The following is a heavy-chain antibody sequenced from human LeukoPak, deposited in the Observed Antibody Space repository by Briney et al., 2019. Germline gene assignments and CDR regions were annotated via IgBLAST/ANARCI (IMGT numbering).Heavy chain of an antibody. CDR1: GFTFSSYA. V-gene: IGHV3-30-3*02. Sequence: GGSLRLSCAATGFTFSSYAMHWVRQAPGKGLEWVAVISYDGSNKYYADSVKGRFTISRDNSKNTLYLQMNSLRAEDTAVYYCANEYGDSCPLWWGQGTLVTVSS. CDR2: ISYDGSNK. CDR3: ANEYGDSCPLW. J-gene: IGHJ4*02. D-gene: IGHD4-17*01.